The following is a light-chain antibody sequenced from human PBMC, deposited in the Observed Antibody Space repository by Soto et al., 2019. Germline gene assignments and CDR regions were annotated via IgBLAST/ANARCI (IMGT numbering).Light chain of an antibody. J-gene: IGKJ1*01. CDR3: QQSYSSPPT. CDR2: AAS. CDR1: QSISNR. Sequence: DIQMTQSPSSLSASVEDRVIITCRASQSISNRLNWYQQKPGKAPKLLIFAASSLQSGVPSRFSGSRSGPDFTLTLSSLQPEDFATYYCQQSYSSPPTFGQWTKVEIK. V-gene: IGKV1-39*01.